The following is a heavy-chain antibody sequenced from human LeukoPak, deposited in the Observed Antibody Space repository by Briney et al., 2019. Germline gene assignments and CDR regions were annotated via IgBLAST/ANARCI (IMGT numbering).Heavy chain of an antibody. V-gene: IGHV1-18*01. Sequence: GASVKVSCKASGYTFTSYGISWVRQAPGQGRGWMGWISAYNGNTNYPQKFQGRVTMTRDTSISTAYMELSRLRSDDTAVYYCARDEANYYGSGSYFDYWGQGTLVTVSS. D-gene: IGHD3-10*01. J-gene: IGHJ4*02. CDR3: ARDEANYYGSGSYFDY. CDR2: ISAYNGNT. CDR1: GYTFTSYG.